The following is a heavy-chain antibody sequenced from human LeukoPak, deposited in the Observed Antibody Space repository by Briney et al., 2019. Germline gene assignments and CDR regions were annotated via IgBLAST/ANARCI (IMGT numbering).Heavy chain of an antibody. CDR2: ISDSGGST. Sequence: SGGSLRLSCAASGFTFSSYAMSWVRQAPGKGLEWVSAISDSGGSTYYADPVKGRFTISRDNSKNTLYLQMNSLRAEDTAVYYCAKDTMVRGVMSDFDYWGQGTLVTVSS. V-gene: IGHV3-23*01. J-gene: IGHJ4*02. CDR1: GFTFSSYA. CDR3: AKDTMVRGVMSDFDY. D-gene: IGHD3-10*01.